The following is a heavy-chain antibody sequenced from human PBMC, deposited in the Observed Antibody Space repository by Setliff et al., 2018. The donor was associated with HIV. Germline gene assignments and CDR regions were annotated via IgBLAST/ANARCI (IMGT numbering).Heavy chain of an antibody. Sequence: ASVKVSCKASGYTFTSYGISWVRQAPGQGLEWMGWISAYNGNTNYAQKLQGRVTMTTDTSTSTAYMELRSLRSEDTAMYYCARGESAAAGTGVCDYWGQGTPVTVSS. V-gene: IGHV1-18*01. D-gene: IGHD6-13*01. CDR2: ISAYNGNT. J-gene: IGHJ4*02. CDR1: GYTFTSYG. CDR3: ARGESAAAGTGVCDY.